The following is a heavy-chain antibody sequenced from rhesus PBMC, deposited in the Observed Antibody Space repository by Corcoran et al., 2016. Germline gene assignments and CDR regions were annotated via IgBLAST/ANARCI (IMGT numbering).Heavy chain of an antibody. CDR3: ARSPSSILYFDS. D-gene: IGHD2-21*01. Sequence: QVQLQESGPGLVKPSETLSLTCAVSGGSFSSYWWGWIRQPPGTTLEWLANIYWDDDKRYRTSLKRRLTISKDTSKNQVVLTKTNVDPVDTATYYCARSPSSILYFDSWGQGVLVTVSS. V-gene: IGHV2-1*01. J-gene: IGHJ4*01. CDR2: IYWDDDK. CDR1: GGSFSSYW.